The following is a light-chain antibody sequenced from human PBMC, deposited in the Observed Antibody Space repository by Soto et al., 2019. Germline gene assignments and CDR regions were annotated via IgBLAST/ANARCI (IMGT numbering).Light chain of an antibody. CDR1: QSVSSY. CDR3: QQRSNWPRT. CDR2: DAS. V-gene: IGKV3-11*01. Sequence: EIVMTQSPATLSVSPGERATLSCRASQSVSSYLAWYQQKPGQAPRLLIYDASNRATGIPARFSGSVSGTDFTLTISSLEPEDFAVYYCQQRSNWPRTFGQGTKVDIK. J-gene: IGKJ1*01.